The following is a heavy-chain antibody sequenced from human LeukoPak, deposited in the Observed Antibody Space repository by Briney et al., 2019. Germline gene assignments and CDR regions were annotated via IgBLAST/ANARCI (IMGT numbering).Heavy chain of an antibody. CDR1: GYTFTSYG. J-gene: IGHJ4*02. Sequence: ASVKVPCKASGYTFTSYGISWVRQAPGQGLEWMGWISAYNGNTNYAQKLQGRVTMTTDTSTSTAYMELRSLRSDDTAVYYCARGYDFWSGYYRGGFDYWGQGTLVTVSS. CDR2: ISAYNGNT. V-gene: IGHV1-18*01. CDR3: ARGYDFWSGYYRGGFDY. D-gene: IGHD3-3*01.